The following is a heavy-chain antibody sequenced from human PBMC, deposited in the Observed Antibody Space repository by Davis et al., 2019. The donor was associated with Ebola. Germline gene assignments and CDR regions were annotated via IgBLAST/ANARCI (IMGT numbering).Heavy chain of an antibody. CDR2: INPNDGRT. V-gene: IGHV1-46*03. D-gene: IGHD5-12*01. J-gene: IGHJ3*02. Sequence: AASVKVSCKVSGDTFISYAISWVRQAPGQGLEWMGMINPNDGRTIYAQKFQGRVTVTRDTSTTTVYMDLSSLRSEDTALYYCTTPGGQDSGYDVFDIWGQGTMVTVSS. CDR3: TTPGGQDSGYDVFDI. CDR1: GDTFISYA.